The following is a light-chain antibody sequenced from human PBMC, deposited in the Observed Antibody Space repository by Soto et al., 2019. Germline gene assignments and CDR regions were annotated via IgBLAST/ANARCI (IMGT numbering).Light chain of an antibody. Sequence: EIVLTQSPDSLSLSPGERATLSCRASQSVRSERLAWYQQKRGQAPTLLIFDASSRASGTPDRFSGSGSGTDFTLTISRLEPEDFAVYYCQQYGSSPITIGQGTLLEIK. CDR2: DAS. V-gene: IGKV3-20*01. CDR3: QQYGSSPIT. J-gene: IGKJ5*01. CDR1: QSVRSER.